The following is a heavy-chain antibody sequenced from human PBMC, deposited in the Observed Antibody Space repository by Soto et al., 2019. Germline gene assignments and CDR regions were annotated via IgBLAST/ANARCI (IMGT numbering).Heavy chain of an antibody. J-gene: IGHJ4*02. CDR1: GYTFTSYY. D-gene: IGHD1-26*01. V-gene: IGHV1-46*01. CDR2: INPSGGST. CDR3: ARDGTVYSGSPFDS. Sequence: QVQLVQSGAEVKKPGASVKVSCKASGYTFTSYYMHWVRQAPGQGLEWMGIINPSGGSTSYAQKSQGRVTMTRDPSTSIVYMELGSLRSEDTAVYYCARDGTVYSGSPFDSWGQGTLVTVSS.